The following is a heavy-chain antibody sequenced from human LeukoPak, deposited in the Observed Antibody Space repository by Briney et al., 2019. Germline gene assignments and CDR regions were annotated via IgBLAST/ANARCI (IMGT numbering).Heavy chain of an antibody. V-gene: IGHV1-2*02. Sequence: GASVKVSCKASGYTFTDYFIHWVRQVPGQGLEWMGWIGPKSGDTSYSQKFQGRVTVTRDTSISTAYMDLSSLRFDDTAVYYCGRNRLGKALDIWGQGTMVTVSS. CDR1: GYTFTDYF. J-gene: IGHJ3*02. D-gene: IGHD7-27*01. CDR3: GRNRLGKALDI. CDR2: IGPKSGDT.